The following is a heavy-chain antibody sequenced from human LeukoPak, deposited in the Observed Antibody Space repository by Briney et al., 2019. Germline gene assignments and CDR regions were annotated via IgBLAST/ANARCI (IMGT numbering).Heavy chain of an antibody. CDR3: AKRVRANAGPTDS. D-gene: IGHD1-26*01. J-gene: IGHJ4*02. CDR2: MNPNSGNT. V-gene: IGHV1-8*01. CDR1: GYTFTSYD. Sequence: ASVKVSCKASGYTFTSYDINWVRQATGQGLEWMGWMNPNSGNTGYAQKFQGRVTMTRNTSISTAYMELSSLRSEDTAVYYCAKRVRANAGPTDSWGQGTLASVSS.